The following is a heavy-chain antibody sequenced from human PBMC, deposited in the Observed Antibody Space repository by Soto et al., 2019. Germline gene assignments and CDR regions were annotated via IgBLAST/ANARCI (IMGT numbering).Heavy chain of an antibody. V-gene: IGHV1-69*01. CDR1: GGTFSSYA. CDR2: IIPIFGTA. CDR3: ARGAVDNSDYDYYYYGMDV. D-gene: IGHD5-12*01. Sequence: QVQLVQSGAEVKKPGSSVKVSCKASGGTFSSYAISWVRQAPGQGLEWMGGIIPIFGTANYAQKFQGRVTITADESTSTAYMELSSLRSEDTAVYYCARGAVDNSDYDYYYYGMDVWGQGTTVTVSS. J-gene: IGHJ6*02.